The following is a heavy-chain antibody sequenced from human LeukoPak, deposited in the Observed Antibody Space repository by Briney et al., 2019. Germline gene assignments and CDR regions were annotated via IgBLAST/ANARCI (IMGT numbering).Heavy chain of an antibody. CDR1: GFTFSSYA. Sequence: PGGSLRLSCAASGFTFSSYAMSWVRQAPGKGLEWVSAIGSSGGSTYYADSVKGRFTISRDNSKNTLYLQMNSLRAEDTAIYYCAKDQTVYDFWSGYYYFDFDYWGQGTLVTVSS. CDR3: AKDQTVYDFWSGYYYFDFDY. V-gene: IGHV3-23*01. CDR2: IGSSGGST. J-gene: IGHJ4*02. D-gene: IGHD3-3*01.